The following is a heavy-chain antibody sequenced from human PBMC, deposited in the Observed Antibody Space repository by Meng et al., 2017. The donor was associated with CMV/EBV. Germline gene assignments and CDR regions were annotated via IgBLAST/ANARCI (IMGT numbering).Heavy chain of an antibody. CDR2: ISAYNGNT. Sequence: ALVKVSCKASGYTFTSYGISWVRQAPGQGLEWMGWISAYNGNTNYAQKLQGRVTMTTDTSTSTAYMELRSLRSDDTAVYYCARDRTARLRFLEWLPNHDAFDIWGQGTMVTVSS. J-gene: IGHJ3*02. CDR3: ARDRTARLRFLEWLPNHDAFDI. D-gene: IGHD3-3*01. V-gene: IGHV1-18*01. CDR1: GYTFTSYG.